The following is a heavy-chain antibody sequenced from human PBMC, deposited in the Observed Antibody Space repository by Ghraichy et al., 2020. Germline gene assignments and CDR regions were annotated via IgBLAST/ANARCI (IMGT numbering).Heavy chain of an antibody. CDR1: GFTFTRFD. CDR2: MSGTGTKT. J-gene: IGHJ4*02. D-gene: IGHD2-21*02. Sequence: GGSLKLSCVASGFTFTRFDMTWVRQAPGQKLEWVSTMSGTGTKTTYADSVEGRFTISRDFSMNTLYLQMNSLRVEDTAVYYCARDASVTGTACRLDSWGQVTLVTVSS. CDR3: ARDASVTGTACRLDS. V-gene: IGHV3-23*01.